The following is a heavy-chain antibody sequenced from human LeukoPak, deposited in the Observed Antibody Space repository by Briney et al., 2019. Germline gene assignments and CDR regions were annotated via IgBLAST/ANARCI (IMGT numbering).Heavy chain of an antibody. CDR3: ARFDRTSSWFSGVDN. CDR2: IYPADSDT. V-gene: IGHV5-51*01. Sequence: GESLKISCQGSGYTFTNCWIAWVRQMPGKGLEWMGVIYPADSDTTYSPSFQGQVTISADKSLSTAYLQWTSLKAPDTATYYSARFDRTSSWFSGVDNWGQGTMVTVSS. J-gene: IGHJ3*02. D-gene: IGHD3-10*01. CDR1: GYTFTNCW.